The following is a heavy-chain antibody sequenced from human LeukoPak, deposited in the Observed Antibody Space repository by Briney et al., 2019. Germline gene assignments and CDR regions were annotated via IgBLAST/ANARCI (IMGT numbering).Heavy chain of an antibody. D-gene: IGHD3-16*02. V-gene: IGHV4-34*01. Sequence: GSLRLSCAASGFTASSKYMSWIRQPPGKGLEWIGEINHSGSTNYNPSLKSRVTISVDTSKNQFSLKLSSVTAADTAVYYCARHPYYDYVWGSYRRPYFDYWGQGTLVTVSS. CDR3: ARHPYYDYVWGSYRRPYFDY. CDR1: GFTASSKY. CDR2: INHSGST. J-gene: IGHJ4*02.